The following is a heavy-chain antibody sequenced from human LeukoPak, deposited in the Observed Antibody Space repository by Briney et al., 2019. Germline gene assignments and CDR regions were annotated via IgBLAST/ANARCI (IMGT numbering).Heavy chain of an antibody. CDR3: ARGPTYYYGSGSYRRMTAFDI. CDR1: GGSFSGYY. D-gene: IGHD3-10*01. Sequence: SETLSLTCPVYGGSFSGYYWSWIRQPPGKGLEWIGEINHSVSTNYNPSLMSLVTISVDTPKNQFSLKLSSVTAADTAVYYCARGPTYYYGSGSYRRMTAFDIWGQGTMVTVSS. CDR2: INHSVST. J-gene: IGHJ3*02. V-gene: IGHV4-34*01.